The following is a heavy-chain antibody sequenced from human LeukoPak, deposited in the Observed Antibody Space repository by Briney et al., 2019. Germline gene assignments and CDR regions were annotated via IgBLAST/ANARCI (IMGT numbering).Heavy chain of an antibody. CDR1: GDSISRSGYY. V-gene: IGHV4-39*07. CDR2: IFYTGST. D-gene: IGHD3-22*01. J-gene: IGHJ2*01. CDR3: GRGKYDIGGYYSTSYWYFDL. Sequence: PSETLSLTCTVSGDSISRSGYYWGWLRQPPGKGLEWIGSIFYTGSTYFNPSLKSRVTISVDTSRNQFSLKLNSVTAADTAVYYCGRGKYDIGGYYSTSYWYFDLWGRGTLVTVSS.